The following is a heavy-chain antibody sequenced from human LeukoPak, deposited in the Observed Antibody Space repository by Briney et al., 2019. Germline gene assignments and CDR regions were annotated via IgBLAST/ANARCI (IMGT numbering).Heavy chain of an antibody. V-gene: IGHV1-69*13. CDR2: IIPIFGTA. J-gene: IGHJ6*03. CDR3: ASNIAARLAYMDV. Sequence: SVKVSSKASGGTFISYAISWVRQAPGQGLEGMGGIIPIFGTANYAQKFQGRVTITADESTSTAYMELSSLRSKDTGVYYCASNIAARLAYMDVWGKGTTVTVSS. CDR1: GGTFISYA. D-gene: IGHD6-6*01.